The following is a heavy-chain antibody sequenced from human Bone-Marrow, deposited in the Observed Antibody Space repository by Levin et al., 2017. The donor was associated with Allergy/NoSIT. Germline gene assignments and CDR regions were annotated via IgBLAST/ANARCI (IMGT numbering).Heavy chain of an antibody. CDR3: ARDGLRDAFDI. Sequence: SQTLSLTCTVSGGSINTFYLNWIRPPPGKGLEWIGYMYYSGGISYNPSLKSRATISVDTSKNQFSLKLTSVTAADTAVYYCARDGLRDAFDIWGQGKMVTVSS. D-gene: IGHD3-16*01. CDR2: MYYSGGI. CDR1: GGSINTFY. J-gene: IGHJ3*02. V-gene: IGHV4-59*01.